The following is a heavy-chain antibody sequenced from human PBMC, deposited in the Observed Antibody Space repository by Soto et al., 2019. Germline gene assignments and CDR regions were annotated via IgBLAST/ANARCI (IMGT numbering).Heavy chain of an antibody. V-gene: IGHV1-3*01. CDR3: ARSITGDDYFDY. D-gene: IGHD1-20*01. Sequence: VASVKVSCKASGYTFTSYAMHWVRQAPGQRLEWMGWINAGNGNTKYSQKFQGRVTITRDTSASTAYMELSSLRSEDTAVYYCARSITGDDYFDYWGQGTLVTVSS. CDR1: GYTFTSYA. J-gene: IGHJ4*02. CDR2: INAGNGNT.